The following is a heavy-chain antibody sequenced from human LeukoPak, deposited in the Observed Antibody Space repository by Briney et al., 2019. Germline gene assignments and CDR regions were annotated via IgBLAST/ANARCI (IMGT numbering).Heavy chain of an antibody. CDR2: INPNSGGT. V-gene: IGHV1-2*02. J-gene: IGHJ6*03. D-gene: IGHD2-15*01. CDR1: GYTFTSYY. Sequence: ASVKVSCKASGYTFTSYYMHWVRQAPGQGLEWMGWINPNSGGTNYAQKFQGRVTMTRDTSISTAYMELSRLRSDDTAVYYCASGDCSGGSCYYYYYMDVWGKGTTVTVSS. CDR3: ASGDCSGGSCYYYYYMDV.